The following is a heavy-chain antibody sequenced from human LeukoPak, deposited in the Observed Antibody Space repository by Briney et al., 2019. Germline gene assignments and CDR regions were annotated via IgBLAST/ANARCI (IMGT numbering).Heavy chain of an antibody. J-gene: IGHJ3*02. D-gene: IGHD5-18*01. CDR1: GFTFSSYT. CDR2: ISSSSSYI. Sequence: GGSLRLSCAASGFTFSSYTMNWVRQAPGKGLEWVSSISSSSSYIYYTDSVKGRFTISRDNAENSLYLQMNSLRAEDTAVYYCAREGRTWIQLWLRGAFDIWGQGTMVTVSS. V-gene: IGHV3-21*01. CDR3: AREGRTWIQLWLRGAFDI.